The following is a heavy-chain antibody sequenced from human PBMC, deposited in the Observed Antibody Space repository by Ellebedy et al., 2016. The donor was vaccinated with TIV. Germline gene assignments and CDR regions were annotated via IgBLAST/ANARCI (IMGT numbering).Heavy chain of an antibody. CDR3: ARDRRTTVVRDYYGMDV. J-gene: IGHJ6*02. CDR1: GGTFSSYA. Sequence: AASVKVSCKASGGTFSSYAISWVRQAPGQGLEWMGGIIPIFGTANYAQKFQGRVTITADESTSTAYMELSSLRSEDTAVYYCARDRRTTVVRDYYGMDVWGQGTTVTVSS. D-gene: IGHD4-23*01. V-gene: IGHV1-69*13. CDR2: IIPIFGTA.